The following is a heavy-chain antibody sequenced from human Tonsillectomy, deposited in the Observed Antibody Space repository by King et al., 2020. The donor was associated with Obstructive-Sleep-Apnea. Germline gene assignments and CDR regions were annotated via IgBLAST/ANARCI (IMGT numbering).Heavy chain of an antibody. CDR1: GFTFGDYA. Sequence: VQLVESGGGLVQPGRSLRLSWTASGFTFGDYAISWFRQAPAKVLEWVGFIRSKAYGGTTEYNASVKGRFTISRDDSKSIAYLQMNSLKTEDTAVYYCTRADDFWSGYYKYWGQGTLVTVSS. D-gene: IGHD3-3*01. CDR2: IRSKAYGGTT. V-gene: IGHV3-49*01. J-gene: IGHJ4*02. CDR3: TRADDFWSGYYKY.